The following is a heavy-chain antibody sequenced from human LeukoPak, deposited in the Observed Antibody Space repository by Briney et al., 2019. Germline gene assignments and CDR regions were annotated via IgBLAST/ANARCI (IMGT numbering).Heavy chain of an antibody. D-gene: IGHD1-26*01. CDR1: GFTFSSYW. J-gene: IGHJ6*02. Sequence: GGSLRLSCAASGFTFSSYWMSWVRQAPGKGLEWVANIKQDGSEKYYVDSVKGRFTISRDSAKNSLYLQMNSLRAEDTAVYYCARCAGVGATLTYYYYYGMDVWGQGTTVTVSS. CDR3: ARCAGVGATLTYYYYYGMDV. CDR2: IKQDGSEK. V-gene: IGHV3-7*01.